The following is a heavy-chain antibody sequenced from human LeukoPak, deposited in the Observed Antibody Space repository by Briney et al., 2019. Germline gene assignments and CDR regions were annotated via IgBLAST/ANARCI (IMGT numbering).Heavy chain of an antibody. J-gene: IGHJ3*02. CDR2: ISYDGSNK. CDR1: GFTFSSYA. CDR3: ARWASDYYDSSGYSDAFDI. V-gene: IGHV3-30-3*01. D-gene: IGHD3-22*01. Sequence: GGSLRLSCAASGFTFSSYAMHWVRQAPGKGLEWVAVISYDGSNKYYADSVKGRFTISRDNPKNTLYLQMNSLRAEDTAVYYCARWASDYYDSSGYSDAFDIWGQGTMVTVSS.